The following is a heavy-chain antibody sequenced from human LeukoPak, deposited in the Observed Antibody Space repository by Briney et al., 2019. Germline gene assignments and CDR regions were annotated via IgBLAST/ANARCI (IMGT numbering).Heavy chain of an antibody. V-gene: IGHV3-15*01. D-gene: IGHD2-15*01. CDR2: IKSKTDGGTT. Sequence: GGSLRLSCAASGFTFSNAWMSWVRQAPGKGLEWVGRIKSKTDGGTTDYAAPVKGGFTISRDDSKNTLYLQMNSLKTEDTAVYYCTTGPEYCSGGSCNFDYWGQGTLVTVSS. J-gene: IGHJ4*02. CDR3: TTGPEYCSGGSCNFDY. CDR1: GFTFSNAW.